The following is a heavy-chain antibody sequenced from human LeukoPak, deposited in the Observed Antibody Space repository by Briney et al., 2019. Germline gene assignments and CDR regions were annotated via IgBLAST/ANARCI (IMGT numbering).Heavy chain of an antibody. CDR1: GFTFSSYG. D-gene: IGHD2-8*01. CDR3: AKGSFPGPPGVFDI. J-gene: IGHJ3*02. V-gene: IGHV3-23*01. Sequence: PGGSLRLSCAASGFTFSSYGMNWVRQAPGKGLEWVSSTSGSGGSTYYADSVKGRFTISRDNSKNTLFLQMNSLRAEDTAVYYCAKGSFPGPPGVFDIWGQGTMVTVSS. CDR2: TSGSGGST.